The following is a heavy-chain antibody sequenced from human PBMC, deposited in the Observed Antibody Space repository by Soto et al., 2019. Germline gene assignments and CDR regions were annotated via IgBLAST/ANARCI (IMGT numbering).Heavy chain of an antibody. CDR1: GFSLSTSGVG. J-gene: IGHJ5*02. Sequence: QITLKESGPTLVKPTQTLTLTCTFSGFSLSTSGVGVGWIRQPPGKALEWLALIYWDDDKRYSPSLKSRLTIPKDTSKTQVVLTMTNMDPVDPATYYCAHSSYSGSSGWFDPWGQGTLVTVSS. CDR2: IYWDDDK. D-gene: IGHD6-6*01. CDR3: AHSSYSGSSGWFDP. V-gene: IGHV2-5*02.